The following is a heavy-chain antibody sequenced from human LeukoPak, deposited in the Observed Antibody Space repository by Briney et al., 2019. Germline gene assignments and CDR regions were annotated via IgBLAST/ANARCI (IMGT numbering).Heavy chain of an antibody. V-gene: IGHV1-18*01. CDR3: ARHYSNNGGFPEYYFDF. CDR1: GYIFTHYA. CDR2: ISTYNGDT. D-gene: IGHD1-14*01. Sequence: GASVTVSCKTSGYIFTHYALIWVRQAPGQGLEWVGCISTYNGDTKYSPKFEDRVTMTMDTSTTTASLEVQSLRSDDTAVYFCARHYSNNGGFPEYYFDFWGQGTLVTVSS. J-gene: IGHJ4*02.